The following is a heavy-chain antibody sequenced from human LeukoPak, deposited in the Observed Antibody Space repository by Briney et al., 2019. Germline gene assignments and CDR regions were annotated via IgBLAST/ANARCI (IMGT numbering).Heavy chain of an antibody. Sequence: TGGSLRLSCAASGFTFSSYAMHWVRQAPGKGLEWVAFIRYDGSKKYYADSVKGRFTISRDNSKNTLYLQMNSLRAEDSAVFYCAKDGTDYVWETCFGGLNLDYWGQGTLVTVSS. CDR3: AKDGTDYVWETCFGGLNLDY. D-gene: IGHD3-16*01. CDR2: IRYDGSKK. V-gene: IGHV3-30*02. CDR1: GFTFSSYA. J-gene: IGHJ4*02.